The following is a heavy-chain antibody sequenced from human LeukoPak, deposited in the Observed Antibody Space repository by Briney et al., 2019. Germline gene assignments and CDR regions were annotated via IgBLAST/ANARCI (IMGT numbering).Heavy chain of an antibody. V-gene: IGHV4-61*01. J-gene: IGHJ4*02. Sequence: PSETLSLTCTVSGDSVSSGSYYWSWIRQPPGKGLEWIGYISYGGSTNYNPSLKSRVTISVDTSKNQFSLKLSSVTAADTAVYYCASCSSTSCPYANFDYWGQGTLVTVSS. CDR2: ISYGGST. CDR3: ASCSSTSCPYANFDY. CDR1: GDSVSSGSYY. D-gene: IGHD2-2*01.